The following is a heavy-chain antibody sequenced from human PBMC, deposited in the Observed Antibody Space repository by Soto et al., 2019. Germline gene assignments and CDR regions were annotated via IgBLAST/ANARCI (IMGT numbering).Heavy chain of an antibody. CDR3: ARDGTGLPDDY. V-gene: IGHV3-11*06. Sequence: PGGSLRLSCAASGFTFSDYYMSWIRQAPGKGLEWVSYISSSSSYTNYADSVKGRFTISRDNSKNTLYLQMNSLRAEDTAVYYCARDGTGLPDDYWGQGTLVTVSS. J-gene: IGHJ4*02. D-gene: IGHD1-26*01. CDR1: GFTFSDYY. CDR2: ISSSSSYT.